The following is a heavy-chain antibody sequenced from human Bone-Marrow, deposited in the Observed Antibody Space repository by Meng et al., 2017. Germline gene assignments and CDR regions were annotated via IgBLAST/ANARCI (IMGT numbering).Heavy chain of an antibody. Sequence: EVRRWESGGGFVNPGGSLRLSCSASGFTFSNAWMTWVRQAPGKGLEWVSLIGGSGTIHYADSVKGRVTISRDNSKNTVYLEMNSLRVEDTAVYYCAKDFDIWGLGTMVTVSS. CDR3: AKDFDI. V-gene: IGHV3-23*01. CDR2: IGGSGTI. J-gene: IGHJ3*02. CDR1: GFTFSNAW.